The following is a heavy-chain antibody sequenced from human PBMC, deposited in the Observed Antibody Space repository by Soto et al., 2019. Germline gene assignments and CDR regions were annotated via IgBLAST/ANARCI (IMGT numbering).Heavy chain of an antibody. CDR1: GGSISSYY. J-gene: IGHJ4*02. Sequence: SETLSLTCTVSGGSISSYYWSWIRQPPGKGLEWIGYIYYSGSTNYNPSLKSRVTISVDTSKNQFSLKLSSVTAADTAVYYCARAPRWQLVLDYWGQGTLVTVSS. D-gene: IGHD6-6*01. V-gene: IGHV4-59*01. CDR2: IYYSGST. CDR3: ARAPRWQLVLDY.